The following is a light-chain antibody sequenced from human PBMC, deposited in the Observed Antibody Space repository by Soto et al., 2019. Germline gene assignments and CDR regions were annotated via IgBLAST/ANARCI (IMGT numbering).Light chain of an antibody. V-gene: IGKV3-15*01. J-gene: IGKJ5*01. CDR2: GAF. CDR1: QSVTSN. Sequence: EIVLTQSPGTLSLSPGEGATLSCRASQSVTSNYLAWYQQKPGQAPRLLIHGAFTRATGIPARFSGSGSGTEFTLTISSLQSEDFAVFYCQQYNQWPITFGQGTRLEIK. CDR3: QQYNQWPIT.